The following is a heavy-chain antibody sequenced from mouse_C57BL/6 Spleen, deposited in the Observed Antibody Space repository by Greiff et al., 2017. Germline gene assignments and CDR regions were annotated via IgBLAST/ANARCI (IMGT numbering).Heavy chain of an antibody. CDR2: IDPSDSYT. Sequence: VQLQQPGAELVMPGASVKLSCKASGYTFTSYWMHWVKQRPGQGLEWIGEIDPSDSYTNYNQKFKGKSTLTVDKSSSTAYMQRSSLTSEDSAVYYCARDGYYRTYLDYWGQGTTLTVSS. D-gene: IGHD2-3*01. CDR1: GYTFTSYW. CDR3: ARDGYYRTYLDY. J-gene: IGHJ2*01. V-gene: IGHV1-69*01.